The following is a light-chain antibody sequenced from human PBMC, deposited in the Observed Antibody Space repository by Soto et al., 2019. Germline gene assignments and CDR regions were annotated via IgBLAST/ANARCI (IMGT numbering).Light chain of an antibody. V-gene: IGKV1-39*01. J-gene: IGKJ1*01. CDR2: GAS. CDR1: QSINNY. Sequence: DIQMTQSPSSLSASVGDRVTITCRTSQSINNYLNWHQQKPGKAPKLLIYGASSLQGGVPLRFSGSGSGTDFTLTISSLQPEDFATYYCQESYSALWGTCGQGTKVDIK. CDR3: QESYSALWGT.